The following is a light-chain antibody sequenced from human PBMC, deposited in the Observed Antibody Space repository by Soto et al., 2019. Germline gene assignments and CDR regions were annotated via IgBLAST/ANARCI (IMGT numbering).Light chain of an antibody. Sequence: DIQMTQSPSSVSASVGDRVTITCRASQSVNSWLGWYQQKPGKDPKLLIYAAFSLQPGVTSRFSGSGFGTDFTLTISSLQPEDFATYYCQQANTFPYTFGQGTRL. CDR3: QQANTFPYT. CDR1: QSVNSW. CDR2: AAF. V-gene: IGKV1-12*01. J-gene: IGKJ2*01.